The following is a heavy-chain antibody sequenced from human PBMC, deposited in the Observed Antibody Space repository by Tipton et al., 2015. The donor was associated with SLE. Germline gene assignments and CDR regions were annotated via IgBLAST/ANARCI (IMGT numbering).Heavy chain of an antibody. V-gene: IGHV4-34*01. D-gene: IGHD3-3*01. CDR2: INDSGST. CDR1: GGSFNNFY. CDR3: ARALLTYYDFWTGNKGYFDY. Sequence: TLSLTCTVYGGSFNNFYWSWIRQPPEKGLEWIGEINDSGSTKYNPSLKSRVTISVDTSKNQFSLNLSSVTAADTAVYYCARALLTYYDFWTGNKGYFDYWGQGTLVTVSS. J-gene: IGHJ4*02.